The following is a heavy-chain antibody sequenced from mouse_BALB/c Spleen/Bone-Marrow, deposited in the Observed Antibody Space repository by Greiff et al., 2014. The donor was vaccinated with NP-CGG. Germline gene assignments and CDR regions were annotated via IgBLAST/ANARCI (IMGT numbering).Heavy chain of an antibody. D-gene: IGHD1-1*01. CDR3: ARDGSSFYRCFDV. Sequence: DVMLVEPGGGLVKPGGSLRLSCATSGFSFTDYYMSWVRQTPGKALEWLAFIRNKANGYTTEYSASVKGRFTISRDNSQIILDLQMNTLRTEDSATYSWARDGSSFYRCFDVWGAGITVTVSS. CDR2: IRNKANGYTT. V-gene: IGHV7-3*02. CDR1: GFSFTDYY. J-gene: IGHJ1*01.